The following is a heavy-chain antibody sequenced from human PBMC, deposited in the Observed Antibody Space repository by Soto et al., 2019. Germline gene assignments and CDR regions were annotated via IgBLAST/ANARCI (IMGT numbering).Heavy chain of an antibody. CDR1: GFTVSSNY. Sequence: GGSLRLSCAASGFTVSSNYMSWVRQAPGKGLEWVSVIHSGGSTYYADSVKGRFTTSRDNSKNTLYLQMNSLRAEDTAVYYCARGWGANSYGMDVWGQGTTVTV. CDR3: ARGWGANSYGMDV. CDR2: IHSGGST. V-gene: IGHV3-53*01. J-gene: IGHJ6*02. D-gene: IGHD3-16*01.